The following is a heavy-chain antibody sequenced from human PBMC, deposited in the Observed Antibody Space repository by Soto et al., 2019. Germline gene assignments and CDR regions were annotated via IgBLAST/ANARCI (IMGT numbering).Heavy chain of an antibody. CDR3: AKDRTRADFWSGYLDY. D-gene: IGHD3-3*01. J-gene: IGHJ4*02. V-gene: IGHV3-23*01. CDR1: GGMFSSYV. CDR2: ISGTGGST. Sequence: PGGSLRLSCEASGGMFSSYVMNWVRQAPGKGLEWVSGISGTGGSTKYADSVQGRFTISRDSSRNTLYLQMNSLRAEDTAVYYCAKDRTRADFWSGYLDYWGQGTLVTVSS.